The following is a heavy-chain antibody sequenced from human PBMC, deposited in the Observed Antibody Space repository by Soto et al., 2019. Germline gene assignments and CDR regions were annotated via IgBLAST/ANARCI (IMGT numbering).Heavy chain of an antibody. CDR2: IYYSGST. CDR3: ARSGYSYGPNPLLY. J-gene: IGHJ4*02. Sequence: SETLSLTCTVSGDSNSSYYWSWIRQSPGKGLEWIGYIYYSGSTYYNPSLKSRVTISVDTSKNQFSLKLSSVTAADTAVYYCARSGYSYGPNPLLYWGQGTLVTVS. CDR1: GDSNSSYY. V-gene: IGHV4-59*06. D-gene: IGHD5-18*01.